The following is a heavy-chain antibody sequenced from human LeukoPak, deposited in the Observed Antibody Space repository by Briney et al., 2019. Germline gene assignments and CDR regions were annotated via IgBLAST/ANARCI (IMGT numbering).Heavy chain of an antibody. D-gene: IGHD3-10*01. CDR3: ARLRITMVRGTNWFDP. CDR1: GYTFTSYD. Sequence: ASVKVSCKASGYTFTSYDINWVRQATGQGLEWMGWMNPNSGNTGYAQKFQGRVTMTRNTSISTAYMELSSLRSGDTAVYYCARLRITMVRGTNWFDPWGQGTLVTVSS. V-gene: IGHV1-8*01. CDR2: MNPNSGNT. J-gene: IGHJ5*02.